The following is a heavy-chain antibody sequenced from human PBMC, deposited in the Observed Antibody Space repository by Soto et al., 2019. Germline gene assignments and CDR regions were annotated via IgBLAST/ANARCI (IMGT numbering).Heavy chain of an antibody. CDR2: ISSSSSTI. D-gene: IGHD6-13*01. Sequence: GGSLRLSCAASGFTFSSYSMNWVRQAPGKGLEWVSYISSSSSTIYYADSVKGRFTISRANAKNSLYLQMNSLRDEDTAVYYCARDRARSSSWPYYFDYWGQGTLVTVSS. J-gene: IGHJ4*02. CDR3: ARDRARSSSWPYYFDY. V-gene: IGHV3-48*02. CDR1: GFTFSSYS.